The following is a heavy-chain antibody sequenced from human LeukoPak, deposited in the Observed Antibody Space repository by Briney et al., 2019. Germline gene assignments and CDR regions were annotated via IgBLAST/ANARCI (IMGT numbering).Heavy chain of an antibody. D-gene: IGHD3-10*01. CDR2: IYYSGST. CDR3: AREYYYGSGAGGYYYYMDV. J-gene: IGHJ6*03. CDR1: GGSISSGGYY. V-gene: IGHV4-30-4*08. Sequence: PSQTLSLTCTVSGGSISSGGYYWSWIRQHPGKGLEWIGYIYYSGSTYYNPSLKSRVTISVDTSKNQFSLKLSSVTAADTAVYYCAREYYYGSGAGGYYYYMDVWGKGTTVTVSS.